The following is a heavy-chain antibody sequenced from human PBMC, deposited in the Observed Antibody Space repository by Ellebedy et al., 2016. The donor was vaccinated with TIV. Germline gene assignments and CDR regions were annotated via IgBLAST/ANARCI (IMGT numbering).Heavy chain of an antibody. CDR3: ATYGDGNALWN. J-gene: IGHJ4*02. V-gene: IGHV3-7*01. CDR2: IKEDGSEE. D-gene: IGHD1-1*01. CDR1: GFTFSLNW. Sequence: GESLKISCAASGFTFSLNWMYWVRQAPGKGLEWVANIKEDGSEEYYVDSVKGRFTISRDNAQNSLSLQMNSLTAEDTAVYYCATYGDGNALWNWGQGTLVAVSS.